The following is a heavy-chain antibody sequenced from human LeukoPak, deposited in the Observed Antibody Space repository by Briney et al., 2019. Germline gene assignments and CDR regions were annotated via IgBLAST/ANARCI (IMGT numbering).Heavy chain of an antibody. CDR1: GHXFTNYW. J-gene: IGHJ4*02. Sequence: GESLKISCNGSGHXFTNYWIGWVRQKPGKGLAWMGIIYPGDSDTRYSPSFQGQVTISVDKSINTAFLQWSSLKVSDTAMYYCARQWQLWSPNFDYWGQGTLVTVSS. CDR3: ARQWQLWSPNFDY. V-gene: IGHV5-51*01. CDR2: IYPGDSDT. D-gene: IGHD3-10*01.